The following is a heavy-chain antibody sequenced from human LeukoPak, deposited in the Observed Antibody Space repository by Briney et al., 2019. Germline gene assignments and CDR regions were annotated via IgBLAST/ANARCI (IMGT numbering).Heavy chain of an antibody. CDR1: GFTFSSYG. Sequence: GGSLRLSCAASGFTFSSYGMHWVRQAPGKGLEWVAFIRCDGSNKYYADSVKGRFTISRDNSKNTLYLQMNSLRAEDTAVYYCAKVRGSYYDYYYYMDVWGKGTTVTVSS. V-gene: IGHV3-30*02. CDR3: AKVRGSYYDYYYYMDV. J-gene: IGHJ6*03. CDR2: IRCDGSNK. D-gene: IGHD1-26*01.